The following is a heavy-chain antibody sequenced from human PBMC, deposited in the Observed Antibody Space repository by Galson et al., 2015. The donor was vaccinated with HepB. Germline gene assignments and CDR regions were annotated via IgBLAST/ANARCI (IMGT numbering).Heavy chain of an antibody. CDR1: GSTLTELS. CDR3: ATVLLCAAAVASSSTSCSITGFDP. J-gene: IGHJ5*02. D-gene: IGHD2-2*01. V-gene: IGHV1-24*01. Sequence: SVTVSCKVSGSTLTELSMHWVRQAPGKGLEWMGGFDPEDGETIYAQKFQGRVTMTEDTSTDTAYMELSSLRSEDTAVYYCATVLLCAAAVASSSTSCSITGFDPWGQGTLVTVSS. CDR2: FDPEDGET.